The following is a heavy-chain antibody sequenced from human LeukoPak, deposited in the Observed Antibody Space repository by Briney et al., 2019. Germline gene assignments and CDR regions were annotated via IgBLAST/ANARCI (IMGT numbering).Heavy chain of an antibody. D-gene: IGHD6-19*01. Sequence: GGSLRLSCTASGFTFSSHWMTWVRQSPGKGLEWVANIKEDGSVRYYVDSVKGRFTISRDNTKNALYLQMNSLRADDTAVYFCARDSTWLLDYRGQGTLITVSS. CDR2: IKEDGSVR. V-gene: IGHV3-7*03. J-gene: IGHJ4*02. CDR1: GFTFSSHW. CDR3: ARDSTWLLDY.